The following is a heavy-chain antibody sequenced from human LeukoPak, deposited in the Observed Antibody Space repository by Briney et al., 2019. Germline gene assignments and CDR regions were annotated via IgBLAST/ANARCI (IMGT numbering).Heavy chain of an antibody. D-gene: IGHD4-17*01. Sequence: PGGSLRLSFAASGFTFSSYAMSWVRQAPGKGLEWVSAISGSGGSTYYADSVKGRFTISRDNSKNTLYLQMNSLRAEDTAVYYCATQGDYGDQGAFDIWGQGTMVTVSS. CDR3: ATQGDYGDQGAFDI. CDR2: ISGSGGST. J-gene: IGHJ3*02. CDR1: GFTFSSYA. V-gene: IGHV3-23*01.